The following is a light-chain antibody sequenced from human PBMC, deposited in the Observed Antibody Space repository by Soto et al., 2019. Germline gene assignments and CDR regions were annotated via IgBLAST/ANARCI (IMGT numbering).Light chain of an antibody. V-gene: IGLV2-14*01. J-gene: IGLJ1*01. Sequence: QSALTQPASVSGSPGQSITISCTGTSSDVGGYSYVSWYHQHPGKAPKLMIYEVNNRPSGVSNRFSGSKSGNTASLTISGLQAEDEADYYCCSYTSTTTLNVFGTGTKVTVL. CDR2: EVN. CDR3: CSYTSTTTLNV. CDR1: SSDVGGYSY.